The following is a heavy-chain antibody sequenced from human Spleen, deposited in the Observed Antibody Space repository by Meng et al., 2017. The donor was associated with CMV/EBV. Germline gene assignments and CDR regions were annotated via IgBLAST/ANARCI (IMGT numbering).Heavy chain of an antibody. Sequence: ASVKVSCKASGYTFTSYDINWVRQATGQGLEWMGWMNPNSGNTGYAQKFQGRVTMTRNTSISTAYMELSSLRSEDTAVYHCARWARGFSYFDYWGQGTLVTVSS. J-gene: IGHJ4*02. CDR1: GYTFTSYD. CDR2: MNPNSGNT. CDR3: ARWARGFSYFDY. D-gene: IGHD6-6*01. V-gene: IGHV1-8*01.